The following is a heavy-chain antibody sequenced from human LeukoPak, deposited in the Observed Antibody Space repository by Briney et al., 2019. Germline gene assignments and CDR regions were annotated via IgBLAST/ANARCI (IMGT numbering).Heavy chain of an antibody. CDR1: GFTFSDYW. D-gene: IGHD6-6*01. J-gene: IGHJ4*02. CDR2: IKQDGSQR. Sequence: GGSLRLSCTASGFTFSDYWMTWVRQAPGKGPEWVANIKQDGSQRYYVDSVRSRFTISRDNAKNSLFLQMTGLRAEDTAVYYCARRGGSSSRRSPIDYWGQGTLVTVSS. CDR3: ARRGGSSSRRSPIDY. V-gene: IGHV3-7*01.